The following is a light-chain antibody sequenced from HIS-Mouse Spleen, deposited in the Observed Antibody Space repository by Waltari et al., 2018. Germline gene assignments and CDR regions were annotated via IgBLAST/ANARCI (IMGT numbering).Light chain of an antibody. Sequence: EIVLTQSPATLSLSPGDRATLSRSAIHIVSSYLACYQQKPGQAPSLLIYDAPNRATGIPARFSGSGSGTDFTLTISSLEPEDFAVYYCQQRSNWPPTFGQGTKVEIK. CDR1: HIVSSY. CDR3: QQRSNWPPT. V-gene: IGKV3-11*01. J-gene: IGKJ1*01. CDR2: DAP.